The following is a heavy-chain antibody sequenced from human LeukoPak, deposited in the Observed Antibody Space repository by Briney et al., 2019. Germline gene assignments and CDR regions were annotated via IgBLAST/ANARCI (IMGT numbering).Heavy chain of an antibody. D-gene: IGHD2-8*01. CDR3: ARLHPTYRTSGLCYWFDP. CDR1: GYSFRSYW. CDR2: SDPSDSYT. J-gene: IGHJ5*02. Sequence: PGESLKISCKGSGYSFRSYWITWVRQMPGEGLEWVGRSDPSDSYTNYSPSFEGHVTISADKSISTAYLQWSSLKASDTAMYYCARLHPTYRTSGLCYWFDPWGQGTLVTVSS. V-gene: IGHV5-10-1*01.